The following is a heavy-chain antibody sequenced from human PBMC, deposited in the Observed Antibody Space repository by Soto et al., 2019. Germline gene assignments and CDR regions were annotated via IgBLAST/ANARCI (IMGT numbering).Heavy chain of an antibody. Sequence: SETLSLTCTVSGGSISSSSYYWGWIRQPPGKGLEWIGSIYYSGSTYYNPSLKSRVTISVDTSKNQFSLKLSSVTAADTAVYYCARSSGDYYDSSGYYSSYFDYWGQGTLVTVSS. J-gene: IGHJ4*02. CDR1: GGSISSSSYY. CDR3: ARSSGDYYDSSGYYSSYFDY. D-gene: IGHD3-22*01. CDR2: IYYSGST. V-gene: IGHV4-39*01.